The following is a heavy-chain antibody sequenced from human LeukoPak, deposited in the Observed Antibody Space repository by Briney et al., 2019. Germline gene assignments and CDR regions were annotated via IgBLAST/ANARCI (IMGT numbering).Heavy chain of an antibody. D-gene: IGHD2-2*01. Sequence: GASVKVSCKASGYTFTGYYKHWVRQAPGQGLEWMGWMNPNSGDTSYAREFQDRVTMTRDTSLSTAYMELSRLRSDDTAVYFCARRPINCIITNCYVDYWGQGTLVTVSS. V-gene: IGHV1-2*02. CDR3: ARRPINCIITNCYVDY. J-gene: IGHJ4*02. CDR2: MNPNSGDT. CDR1: GYTFTGYY.